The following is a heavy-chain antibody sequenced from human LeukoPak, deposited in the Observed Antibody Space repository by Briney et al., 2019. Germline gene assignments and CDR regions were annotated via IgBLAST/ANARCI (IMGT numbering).Heavy chain of an antibody. V-gene: IGHV4-61*01. Sequence: PSETLSLTCTVSGGSVSSGTYYWSWIRQPPGKGLEWIGYIYYSGSTNYNPSLKSRVTISVDTSKNQFSLKLSSVTAADTAVYYCARDRLFGAAGTRHGMDVWGQGTTVTVSS. CDR2: IYYSGST. CDR3: ARDRLFGAAGTRHGMDV. CDR1: GGSVSSGTYY. J-gene: IGHJ6*02. D-gene: IGHD6-13*01.